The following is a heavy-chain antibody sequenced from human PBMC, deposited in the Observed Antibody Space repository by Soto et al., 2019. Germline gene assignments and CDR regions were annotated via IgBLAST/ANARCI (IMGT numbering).Heavy chain of an antibody. J-gene: IGHJ3*02. CDR3: ARSAFHDAFDI. D-gene: IGHD3-16*01. Sequence: PGESLKISCKGSGYSFNTYWLGWVRQMPGKGLEWMGLIYPGDSDTRYNPSFQGQVTISADKSITTVYLQWSSLKASDTAMYYCARSAFHDAFDIWGQGTMVTVSS. CDR1: GYSFNTYW. CDR2: IYPGDSDT. V-gene: IGHV5-51*01.